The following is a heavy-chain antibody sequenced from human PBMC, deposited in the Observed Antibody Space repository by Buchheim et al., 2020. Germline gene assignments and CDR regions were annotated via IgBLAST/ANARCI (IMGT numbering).Heavy chain of an antibody. Sequence: EVQLVESGGGLVQLGGSLRLSCAASGFTFSDYRMHWVRQAPGKGLVWVSRINSDGTSTNYADSVKGRFTISRDNAKNSLYLQMNSLRDEDTAVYYCAREPGSRLVPAATRQDYWGQGTL. V-gene: IGHV3-74*01. D-gene: IGHD2-2*01. CDR1: GFTFSDYR. CDR3: AREPGSRLVPAATRQDY. CDR2: INSDGTST. J-gene: IGHJ4*02.